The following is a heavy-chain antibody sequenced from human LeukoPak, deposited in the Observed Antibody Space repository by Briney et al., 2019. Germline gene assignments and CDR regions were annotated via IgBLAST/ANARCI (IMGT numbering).Heavy chain of an antibody. CDR1: GGTFSSYA. J-gene: IGHJ6*04. CDR3: AKAPYYYGSGSSLYYYGMDV. Sequence: SVKVSCKASGGTFSSYAISWVRQAPGQGLEWMGGIIPIFGTANYAQKFQGRVTITADESTSTAYMELSRLRSEDTAVYYCAKAPYYYGSGSSLYYYGMDVWGKGTTVTVSS. CDR2: IIPIFGTA. V-gene: IGHV1-69*01. D-gene: IGHD3-10*01.